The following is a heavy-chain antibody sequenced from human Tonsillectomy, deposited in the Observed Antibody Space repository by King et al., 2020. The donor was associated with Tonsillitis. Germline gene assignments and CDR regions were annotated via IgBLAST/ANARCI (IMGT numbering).Heavy chain of an antibody. CDR3: ASQARSGRILYYYYMDV. D-gene: IGHD3-3*01. Sequence: VQLQESGPGLVKPSETLSLTCTVSGGSISSYYWSWIRQPPGKGLEWIGYIYYSGSTNYNPSLKGRVTISVDTSKNQFSLKLSSVTAADTAVYYCASQARSGRILYYYYMDVWGKGTTVTVSS. CDR1: GGSISSYY. CDR2: IYYSGST. J-gene: IGHJ6*03. V-gene: IGHV4-59*08.